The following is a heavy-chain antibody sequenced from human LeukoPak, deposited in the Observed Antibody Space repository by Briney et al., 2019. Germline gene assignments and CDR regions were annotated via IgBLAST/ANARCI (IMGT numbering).Heavy chain of an antibody. J-gene: IGHJ3*02. CDR1: GYSISSGSY. CDR3: AREGDIVVVVAATQGAFDI. CDR2: IYHSGST. Sequence: SETLSLTCTVSGYSISSGSYWGCIRQPPGKGREWIGSIYHSGSTSYNPSLKSRVTISVDTSKNQFSLKLSSVTAADTAVYYCAREGDIVVVVAATQGAFDIWGQGTMVTVSS. D-gene: IGHD2-15*01. V-gene: IGHV4-38-2*02.